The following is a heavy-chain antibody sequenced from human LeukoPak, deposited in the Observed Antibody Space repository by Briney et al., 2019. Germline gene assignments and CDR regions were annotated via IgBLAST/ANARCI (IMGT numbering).Heavy chain of an antibody. CDR2: INPDGSIR. V-gene: IGHV3-74*03. CDR3: AREARVGGVLQY. J-gene: IGHJ4*02. D-gene: IGHD1-26*01. CDR1: GLTFSTYW. Sequence: GGSLRLSCAASGLTFSTYWMHWVRQAPGKGLAWVVRINPDGSIRTYANSVQGRVTISRDTAKDTLFLQMNSLRAEDTAVYYCAREARVGGVLQYWGQGTPVTVSS.